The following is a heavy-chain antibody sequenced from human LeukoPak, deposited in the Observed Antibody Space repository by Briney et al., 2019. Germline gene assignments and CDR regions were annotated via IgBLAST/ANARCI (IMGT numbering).Heavy chain of an antibody. CDR3: AKIWGSSGWYEYSFDY. Sequence: GGSLRLSCAASGFTFSDYYMSWIRQAPGKGLEWVSYISSSSSYTNYADSVKGRFTISRDNAKNSLYLQMNSLRAEDTAVYYCAKIWGSSGWYEYSFDYWGQGTLVTVSS. D-gene: IGHD6-19*01. J-gene: IGHJ4*02. CDR1: GFTFSDYY. CDR2: ISSSSSYT. V-gene: IGHV3-11*06.